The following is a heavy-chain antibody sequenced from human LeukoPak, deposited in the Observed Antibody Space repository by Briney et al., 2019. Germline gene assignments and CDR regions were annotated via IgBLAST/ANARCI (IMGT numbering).Heavy chain of an antibody. CDR1: GGSVSSGSYY. V-gene: IGHV4-61*01. Sequence: SETLSLTCTVSGGSVSSGSYYWSWIRQPPGKGLEWIGYIYYSGSTNYNPSLKSRVTISVDTSKNQFSLKLSSVTAADTAVYYCAVGSGLPFDYWGQGTLATVSS. J-gene: IGHJ4*02. D-gene: IGHD3-3*01. CDR3: AVGSGLPFDY. CDR2: IYYSGST.